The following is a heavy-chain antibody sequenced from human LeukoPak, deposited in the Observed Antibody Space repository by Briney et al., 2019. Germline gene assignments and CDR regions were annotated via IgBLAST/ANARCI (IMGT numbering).Heavy chain of an antibody. CDR1: GGSISSGDYY. CDR3: ARARRTIFGVVIILNWFDT. J-gene: IGHJ5*02. CDR2: IYYSGST. D-gene: IGHD3-3*01. V-gene: IGHV4-30-4*01. Sequence: SETLSLTCTVSGGSISSGDYYWSWIRQPPGKGLEWIGYIYYSGSTYYNPSLKSRVTISVDTSKNQFSLKLSSVTAADTAVYYCARARRTIFGVVIILNWFDTWGQGTQGTVSS.